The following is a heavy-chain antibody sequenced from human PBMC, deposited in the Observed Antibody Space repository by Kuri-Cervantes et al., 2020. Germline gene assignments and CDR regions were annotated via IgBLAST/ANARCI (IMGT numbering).Heavy chain of an antibody. D-gene: IGHD2-15*01. CDR1: GYTFTGYY. V-gene: IGHV1-24*01. CDR2: FDPEDGET. Sequence: ASVKVSCKASGYTFTGYYMHWVRQAPGQGLEWMGGFDPEDGETIYAQKFQGRVTMTEDTSTDTAYMELSSLRSEDTAVYYCARDRGYCSGGSCYSGFLVGPNWFDPWGQGTLVTVSS. J-gene: IGHJ5*02. CDR3: ARDRGYCSGGSCYSGFLVGPNWFDP.